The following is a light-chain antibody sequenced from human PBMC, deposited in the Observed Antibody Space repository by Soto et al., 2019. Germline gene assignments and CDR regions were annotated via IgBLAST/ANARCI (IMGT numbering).Light chain of an antibody. Sequence: DIVMTQSPDSLAVSLGERATINCKSSQSVLYSSNNKNYLAWYQQKSGQPPKLLINWASTRESGVPDRFSGSGSGTDFTLTISSLQAEDVAVYFCQQYYSPPPWTFGQGTKVEIK. J-gene: IGKJ1*01. CDR3: QQYYSPPPWT. CDR1: QSVLYSSNNKNY. CDR2: WAS. V-gene: IGKV4-1*01.